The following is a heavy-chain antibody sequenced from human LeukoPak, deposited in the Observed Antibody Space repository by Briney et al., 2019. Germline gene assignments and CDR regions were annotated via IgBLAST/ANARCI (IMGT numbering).Heavy chain of an antibody. D-gene: IGHD2-15*01. J-gene: IGHJ1*01. CDR3: ADIGGGGSNTR. V-gene: IGHV3-72*01. CDR2: IRKKSDRYTT. CDR1: GFTVSDHY. Sequence: GGSLRLSCVASGFTVSDHYLDWVRQAPGKGLEWVGLIRKKSDRYTTEYAASVKGRFTISRDDSTNSVYLQMSSLKSEDTAVYYCADIGGGGSNTRWGEGTVVTVSS.